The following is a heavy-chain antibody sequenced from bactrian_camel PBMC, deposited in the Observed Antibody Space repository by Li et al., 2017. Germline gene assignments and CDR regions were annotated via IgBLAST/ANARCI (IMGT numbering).Heavy chain of an antibody. CDR1: RSLYSGAC. CDR3: AADPRLYRCTVVAGGGSDFRD. CDR2: IYPGLDS. V-gene: IGHV3S53*01. J-gene: IGHJ6*01. D-gene: IGHD6*01. Sequence: VQLVESGGGSVQAGGSLRLSCVASRSLYSGACVGWLRQAPGKEREGVATIYPGLDSFYADSVKGRFTISQDNAKNTVYLQMDSLKPDDTAMYYCAADPRLYRCTVVAGGGSDFRDWGQGTQVTVS.